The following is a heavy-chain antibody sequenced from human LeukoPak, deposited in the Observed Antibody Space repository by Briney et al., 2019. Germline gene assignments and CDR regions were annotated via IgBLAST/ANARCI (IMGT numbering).Heavy chain of an antibody. V-gene: IGHV1-69*04. D-gene: IGHD2/OR15-2a*01. CDR1: GGTFSSYA. CDR3: ARAQREYDAFDI. Sequence: SVKVSCKASGGTFSSYAISWVRQAPGQGLEWMGRIIPILGIANYAQKFQGRVTITADKSTSTAYMELSSLRSEDTAVYYCARAQREYDAFDIWGQGTMVTVSS. CDR2: IIPILGIA. J-gene: IGHJ3*02.